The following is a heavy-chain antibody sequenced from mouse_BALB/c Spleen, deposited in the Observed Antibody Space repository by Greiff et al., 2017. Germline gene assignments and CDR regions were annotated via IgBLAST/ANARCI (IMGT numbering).Heavy chain of an antibody. CDR3: APLTVFFDY. J-gene: IGHJ2*01. CDR1: GYTFTSYW. Sequence: QVQLQQSGAELAKPGASVKMSCKASGYTFTSYWMHWVKQRPGQGLEWIGYINPSTGYTEYNQKFKDKATLTADKSSSTAYMQLSSLTSEDSAVYYCAPLTVFFDYWGQGTTLTVSS. V-gene: IGHV1-7*01. D-gene: IGHD4-1*01. CDR2: INPSTGYT.